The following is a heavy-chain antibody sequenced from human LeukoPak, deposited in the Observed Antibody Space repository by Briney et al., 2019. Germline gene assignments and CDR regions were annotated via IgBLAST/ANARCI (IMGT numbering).Heavy chain of an antibody. D-gene: IGHD3-22*01. CDR3: ARAKVYYYDSSGLFDP. Sequence: PGGSLRLSCAASGFTFSDYYMSWIRQAPGKGLEWVSYISSSGSTIYYADSVKGRFTISRDNAKNPLYLQMNSLRAEDTAVYYCARAKVYYYDSSGLFDPWGQGTLVTVSS. J-gene: IGHJ5*02. V-gene: IGHV3-11*01. CDR1: GFTFSDYY. CDR2: ISSSGSTI.